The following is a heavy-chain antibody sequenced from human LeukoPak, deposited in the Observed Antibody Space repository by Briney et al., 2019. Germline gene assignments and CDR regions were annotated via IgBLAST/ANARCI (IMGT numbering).Heavy chain of an antibody. V-gene: IGHV4-59*01. J-gene: IGHJ4*02. CDR1: GGSISSYY. D-gene: IGHD5-12*01. CDR3: ARARSGYDQRFDY. Sequence: SETLSLTCTVSGGSISSYYWSWIRQPPGKGLEWIGYIYYSGSTNYNPSLKSRVTISVDTSKNQFSLKLSSETAADTAVYYCARARSGYDQRFDYWGQGTLVTVSS. CDR2: IYYSGST.